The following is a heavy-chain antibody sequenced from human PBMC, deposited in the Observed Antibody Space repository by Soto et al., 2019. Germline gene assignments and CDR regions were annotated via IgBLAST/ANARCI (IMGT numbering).Heavy chain of an antibody. D-gene: IGHD4-17*01. V-gene: IGHV4-4*02. CDR2: IYHSGST. J-gene: IGHJ6*02. CDR1: GGSISSSNW. CDR3: ARGGSVSTVVSGTSHYYYGMDV. Sequence: TLSLPCALSGGSISSSNWWSWVRQPPGKGLEWIGEIYHSGSTNYNPSLKSRVTISVDKSKNQFSLKLSSVTAADTAVYYCARGGSVSTVVSGTSHYYYGMDVWGQGTTVTVSS.